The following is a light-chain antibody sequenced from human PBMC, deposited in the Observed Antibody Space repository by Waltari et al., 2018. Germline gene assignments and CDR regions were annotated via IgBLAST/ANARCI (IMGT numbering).Light chain of an antibody. CDR2: ASS. CDR1: QGIDIY. Sequence: DIQMTQSPSSLSASVGDRVTITCRASQGIDIYLNWYQQKPGKAPNLLIYASSTLKSGVSRRSSGSGGAKDFITISSKLQEEDSANYYGQQSYTPPRTFGQGTKVEIK. V-gene: IGKV1-39*01. CDR3: QQSYTPPRT. J-gene: IGKJ1*01.